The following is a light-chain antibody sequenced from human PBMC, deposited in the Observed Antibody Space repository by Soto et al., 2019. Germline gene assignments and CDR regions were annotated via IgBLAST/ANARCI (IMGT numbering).Light chain of an antibody. Sequence: QSALTQPASVSESPGQSITVSCTGTSSDVGGYNYVSWYQQHPGKAPKLMIYDVSDRPSGVSNRFSGSKSGKTASLTISGLQAEDEADYYCSSYSSSSTLYVFGTGTKLTVL. V-gene: IGLV2-14*01. CDR3: SSYSSSSTLYV. J-gene: IGLJ1*01. CDR1: SSDVGGYNY. CDR2: DVS.